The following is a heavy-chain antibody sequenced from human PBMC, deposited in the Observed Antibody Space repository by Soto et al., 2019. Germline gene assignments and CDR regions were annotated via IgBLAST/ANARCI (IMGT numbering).Heavy chain of an antibody. J-gene: IGHJ4*02. D-gene: IGHD2-15*01. V-gene: IGHV3-15*07. CDR2: IKSKTDGGTT. Sequence: GGSLRLSCAASGFTVSNAWMNWVRQAPGKGLEWVGRIKSKTDGGTTDYAAPVKGRFTISRDDSKNTLYLQMNSLKIEDTAVYYCTTGLYCSVGSCLNWGQGTLVTVSS. CDR3: TTGLYCSVGSCLN. CDR1: GFTVSNAW.